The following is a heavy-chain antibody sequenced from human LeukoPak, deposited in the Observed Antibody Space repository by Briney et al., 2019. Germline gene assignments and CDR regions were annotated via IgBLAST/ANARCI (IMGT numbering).Heavy chain of an antibody. Sequence: SQTLSLTYTVSGGSISSGSYYWSWIRQPAGKGLEWIGRIYTSGSTNYNPSLKSRVTISVDTSKNQFSLKLSSVTAADTAVYYCARSPGQSLRSAWFDPWGQGTLVTVSS. V-gene: IGHV4-61*02. J-gene: IGHJ5*02. D-gene: IGHD4-17*01. CDR3: ARSPGQSLRSAWFDP. CDR2: IYTSGST. CDR1: GGSISSGSYY.